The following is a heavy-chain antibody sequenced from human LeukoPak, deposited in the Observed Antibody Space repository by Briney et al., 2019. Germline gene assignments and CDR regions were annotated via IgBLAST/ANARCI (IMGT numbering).Heavy chain of an antibody. Sequence: GGSLRLSCAASGFTFRSYGMHWVRQAPGKGLEWVAFIRYDGSNKYYADSVKGRFTISRDNSKNTLFLQMNSLRAEDTAVYYCATDRSYGDLKVFDYWGQGTLVTVSS. CDR2: IRYDGSNK. D-gene: IGHD4-17*01. CDR3: ATDRSYGDLKVFDY. CDR1: GFTFRSYG. V-gene: IGHV3-30*02. J-gene: IGHJ4*02.